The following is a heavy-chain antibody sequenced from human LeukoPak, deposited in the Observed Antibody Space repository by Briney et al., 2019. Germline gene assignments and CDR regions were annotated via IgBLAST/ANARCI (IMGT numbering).Heavy chain of an antibody. J-gene: IGHJ3*01. CDR1: GFILSSYC. V-gene: IGHV3-7*01. Sequence: RGSLSLSCAADGFILSSYCMSWVRQAPGNGRGWVANIKQDGSEKFYVDSVKGRFTISRDSAKNSLYLQMNSLRAEDTAVYYCARVLSGAPDAFDFWGQGTMVTVSS. CDR3: ARVLSGAPDAFDF. CDR2: IKQDGSEK.